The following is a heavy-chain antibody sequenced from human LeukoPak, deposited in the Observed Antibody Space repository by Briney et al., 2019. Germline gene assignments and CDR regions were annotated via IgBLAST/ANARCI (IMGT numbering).Heavy chain of an antibody. Sequence: GGSLRLSCAAPGFTFSSYAMSWVRQAPGKGLGWVSAINGSGGSTYYADSVKGRFTISRDNSKNPLYLQMNRLRAEDTAVYYCAKSTDPQLDSLDWFDPRGQGTLVTVSS. CDR2: INGSGGST. CDR1: GFTFSSYA. D-gene: IGHD6-13*01. J-gene: IGHJ5*02. V-gene: IGHV3-23*01. CDR3: AKSTDPQLDSLDWFDP.